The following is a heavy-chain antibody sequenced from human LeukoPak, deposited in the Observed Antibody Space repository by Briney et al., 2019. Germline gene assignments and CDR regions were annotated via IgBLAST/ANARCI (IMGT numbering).Heavy chain of an antibody. CDR2: INPSGGST. Sequence: ASVKVSCKASGYTFTSYYMHWVRQAPGQGLEWMGIINPSGGSTSYAQKFQGRVTMTRDMSTSTVYMELSSLRSDDTAVYYCARLPRGYLVRAMFDYWGQGTLVTVSS. CDR1: GYTFTSYY. V-gene: IGHV1-46*01. D-gene: IGHD5-18*01. CDR3: ARLPRGYLVRAMFDY. J-gene: IGHJ4*02.